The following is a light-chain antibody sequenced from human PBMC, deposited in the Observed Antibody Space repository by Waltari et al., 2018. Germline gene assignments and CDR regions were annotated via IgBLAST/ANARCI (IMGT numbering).Light chain of an antibody. V-gene: IGLV2-23*01. CDR3: CSYAGSHVV. CDR2: EGS. Sequence: QSALPQPPPASWSPGHPITLSRSGTRRYVGSYNPVSLYQQHPGKAPKLMIYEGSQRPSGVSNRFSGSKSGNTASLTISGLQAEDEADYYCCSYAGSHVVFGGGTKLTVL. CDR1: RRYVGSYNP. J-gene: IGLJ2*01.